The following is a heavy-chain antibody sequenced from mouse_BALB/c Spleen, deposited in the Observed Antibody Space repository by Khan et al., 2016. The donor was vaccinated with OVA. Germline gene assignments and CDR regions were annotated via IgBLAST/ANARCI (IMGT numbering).Heavy chain of an antibody. Sequence: VQLQQSGAELMKPGASVKISCKATGYTFSNSWIEWVKQRPGHGLEWIGEILPGSSNTKYNERFKGKATLTSETSYNTAYMQLSSLTSEDAAVYFCNGVKHGSRDSLEYWGQGTILTVSS. J-gene: IGHJ2*01. CDR3: NGVKHGSRDSLEY. V-gene: IGHV1-9*01. CDR1: GYTFSNSW. D-gene: IGHD1-1*01. CDR2: ILPGSSNT.